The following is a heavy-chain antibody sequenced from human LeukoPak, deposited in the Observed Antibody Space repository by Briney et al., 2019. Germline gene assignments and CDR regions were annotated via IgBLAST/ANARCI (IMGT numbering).Heavy chain of an antibody. D-gene: IGHD3-16*01. CDR1: GFSISESG. Sequence: GGSLRLSCAVSGFSISESGMHWVCQAPGKGLEWVAMISYHGTSTYYGGPVKGRFTVSRDTSKNTLYLQMDSLRPEDTAVYYCARAPQLGYDYVSGDAFDIWGQGTMVTVSS. J-gene: IGHJ3*02. V-gene: IGHV3-30*03. CDR3: ARAPQLGYDYVSGDAFDI. CDR2: ISYHGTST.